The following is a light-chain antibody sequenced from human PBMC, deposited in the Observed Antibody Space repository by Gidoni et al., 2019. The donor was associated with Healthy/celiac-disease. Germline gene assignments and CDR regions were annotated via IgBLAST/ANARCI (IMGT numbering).Light chain of an antibody. V-gene: IGKV1-27*01. CDR3: QKYNSAPWT. J-gene: IGKJ1*01. Sequence: DIQMTQSPSSLSASVGDRVTITCRASQGISNYLAWYQQKPGKVPKLLIYAASTLQSGVPSRFSGRGAGTDFTLTISILQPEDVATYYWQKYNSAPWTFGQGTKVEIK. CDR1: QGISNY. CDR2: AAS.